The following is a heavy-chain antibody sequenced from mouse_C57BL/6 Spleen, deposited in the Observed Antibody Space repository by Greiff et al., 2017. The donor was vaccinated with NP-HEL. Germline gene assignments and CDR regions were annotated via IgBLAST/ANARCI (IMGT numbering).Heavy chain of an antibody. CDR3: ASYDYDEVYYAMDY. D-gene: IGHD2-4*01. V-gene: IGHV5-6*01. CDR2: ISSGGSYT. J-gene: IGHJ4*01. Sequence: EVQLVESGGDLVKPGGSLKLSCAASGFTFSSYGMSWVRQTPDKRLEWVATISSGGSYTYYPDSVKGRFTISRDNAKNTLYLQMSSLKSEDTAMYYCASYDYDEVYYAMDYWGQGTSVTVSS. CDR1: GFTFSSYG.